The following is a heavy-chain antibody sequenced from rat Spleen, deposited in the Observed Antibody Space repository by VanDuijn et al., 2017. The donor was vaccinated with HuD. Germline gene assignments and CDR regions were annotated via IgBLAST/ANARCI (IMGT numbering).Heavy chain of an antibody. Sequence: EVQLVESGGGLVQPGRSLKLSCAASGFTFSNYDMAWVRQAPTKGLEWVASIRPSGGSTYYRDPLKGRFIVSRHNAKSTLYLQMDSLRSEDTATYYCARQEGGGLFAYWGQGTLVTDSS. CDR2: IRPSGGST. J-gene: IGHJ3*01. CDR1: GFTFSNYD. CDR3: ARQEGGGLFAY. V-gene: IGHV5-25*01. D-gene: IGHD1-11*01.